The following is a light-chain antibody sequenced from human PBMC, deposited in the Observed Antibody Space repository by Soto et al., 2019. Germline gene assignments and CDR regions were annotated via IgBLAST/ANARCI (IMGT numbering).Light chain of an antibody. J-gene: IGLJ2*01. V-gene: IGLV2-18*02. Sequence: QSVLTQPPSVSGPPGQSVTISCRGTRSDVGSFNRVSWYQQAPGAAPRLLIYEVNNRPSGVPDRFSGSKSGDTASLTISGLQAEDEADYYCTSYTTSNTPVRFGGGTKVTVL. CDR1: RSDVGSFNR. CDR2: EVN. CDR3: TSYTTSNTPVR.